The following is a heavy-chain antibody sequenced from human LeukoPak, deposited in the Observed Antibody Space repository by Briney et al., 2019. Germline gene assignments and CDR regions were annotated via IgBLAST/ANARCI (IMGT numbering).Heavy chain of an antibody. V-gene: IGHV4-59*01. Sequence: SETLSLTCTVSGGSISSYYWSWIRQPPGKGLEWIGYIYYSGSTNYNPSLKSRVTISVDTSKSQFSLKLSSVTAADTAVYYCARDNWYCSSTSCYDPIYYGMDVWGQGTTVTVSS. J-gene: IGHJ6*02. CDR3: ARDNWYCSSTSCYDPIYYGMDV. CDR2: IYYSGST. CDR1: GGSISSYY. D-gene: IGHD2-2*01.